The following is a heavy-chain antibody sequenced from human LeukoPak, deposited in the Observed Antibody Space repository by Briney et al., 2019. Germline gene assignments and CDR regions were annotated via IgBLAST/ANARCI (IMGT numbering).Heavy chain of an antibody. J-gene: IGHJ6*03. CDR1: GGSISTYY. V-gene: IGHV4-59*01. Sequence: PSETLSLTCTVSGGSISTYYWNWIRQPPGKGLEWIGYIYYSGSTNYNPSLKSRVTISVDTSKNQFSLKVSSVTAADTAVYYCARVPQYSSSSSYYYYYMDVWGKGTTVSVSS. D-gene: IGHD6-6*01. CDR2: IYYSGST. CDR3: ARVPQYSSSSSYYYYYMDV.